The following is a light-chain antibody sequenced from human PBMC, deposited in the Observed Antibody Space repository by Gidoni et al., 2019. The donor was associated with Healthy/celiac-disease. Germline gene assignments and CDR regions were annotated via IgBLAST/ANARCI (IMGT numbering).Light chain of an antibody. CDR3: QQRSNSLT. V-gene: IGKV3-11*01. CDR1: QSVSSY. J-gene: IGKJ4*01. CDR2: DAS. Sequence: EIVLTQSPATLSLSPGERATLSCRASQSVSSYLAWSQQKPGQAPRLLIYDASNRATGIPARFSGSGSGTDFTLTISSLEPEDFAVYYCQQRSNSLTFGGXTKVEIK.